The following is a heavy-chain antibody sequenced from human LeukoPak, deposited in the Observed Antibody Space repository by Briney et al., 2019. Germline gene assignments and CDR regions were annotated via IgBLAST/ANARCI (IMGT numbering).Heavy chain of an antibody. CDR3: AKGSSGWYRRNWFDP. CDR2: ISWNSGSI. J-gene: IGHJ5*02. D-gene: IGHD6-19*01. V-gene: IGHV3-9*01. Sequence: GRSLRLSCAASGFTFDDYAMHWVRQAPGKGLEWVSGISWNSGSISYADSVKGRFTISRDNAKNSLYLQMNSLRAEDTALYYCAKGSSGWYRRNWFDPWGQGTLVTVSS. CDR1: GFTFDDYA.